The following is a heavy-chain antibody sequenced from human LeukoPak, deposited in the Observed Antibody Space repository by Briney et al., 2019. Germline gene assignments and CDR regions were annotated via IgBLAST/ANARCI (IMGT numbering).Heavy chain of an antibody. CDR1: GFTFSDYY. Sequence: GGSLRLSCAASGFTFSDYYMSWIRQAPGKGLEWVSYISSSGSTIYYADSVKGRFTISRDNAKNSLYLQMNSLRAEDTAVYYCAKTGVLEWISWFDPWGQGTLVTVSS. CDR2: ISSSGSTI. J-gene: IGHJ5*02. D-gene: IGHD3-3*01. V-gene: IGHV3-11*01. CDR3: AKTGVLEWISWFDP.